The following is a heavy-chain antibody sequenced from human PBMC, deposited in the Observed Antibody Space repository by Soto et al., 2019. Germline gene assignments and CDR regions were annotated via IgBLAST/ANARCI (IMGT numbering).Heavy chain of an antibody. V-gene: IGHV4-34*01. CDR3: TRKRGYSYGVDY. CDR2: INPSGST. J-gene: IGHJ4*02. CDR1: GGSVSGYY. D-gene: IGHD5-18*01. Sequence: PSESLSLTCAVYGGSVSGYYWSWIRQPPGKGLEWIGEINPSGSTNYNPSLKSRVTISVDTSTNQFSLKLSAVAAADTAGYDSTRKRGYSYGVDYWGQGALVTVS.